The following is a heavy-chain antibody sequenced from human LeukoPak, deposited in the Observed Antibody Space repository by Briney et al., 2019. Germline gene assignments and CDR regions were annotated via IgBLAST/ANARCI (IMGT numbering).Heavy chain of an antibody. J-gene: IGHJ4*02. D-gene: IGHD2-2*01. CDR3: ASHAVVVPAAPFDY. CDR2: INPSGGST. V-gene: IGHV1-46*01. CDR1: GYTFTSYY. Sequence: ASVKVSCKASGYTFTSYYMHWVRQAPGQGLEWMGIINPSGGSTTYAQKFQGRVTMTGDTSTSTVYMELNSLRSEDTAVYYCASHAVVVPAAPFDYWGQGTLVTVSS.